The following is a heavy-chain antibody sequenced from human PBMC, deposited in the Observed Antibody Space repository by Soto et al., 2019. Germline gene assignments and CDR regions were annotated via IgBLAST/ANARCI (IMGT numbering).Heavy chain of an antibody. Sequence: GGSLRLSCAASGFTFSSYAMSWVRQAPGKGLEWVSAISGSGGSTYYADSVKGRFTISRDNSKNTLYLQMNSLRAEDMAVYYCAKFPMVRGVITFFDYWGQGTLVTVSS. CDR1: GFTFSSYA. D-gene: IGHD3-10*01. V-gene: IGHV3-23*01. CDR2: ISGSGGST. J-gene: IGHJ4*02. CDR3: AKFPMVRGVITFFDY.